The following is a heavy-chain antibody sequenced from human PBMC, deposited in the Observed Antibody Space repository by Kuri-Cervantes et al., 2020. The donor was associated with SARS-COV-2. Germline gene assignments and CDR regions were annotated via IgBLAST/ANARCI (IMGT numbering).Heavy chain of an antibody. J-gene: IGHJ4*02. V-gene: IGHV3-21*01. CDR3: AKVGAGYCSGGSCDSVVVD. CDR2: ISSSSSYI. CDR1: GFTFSSYS. D-gene: IGHD2-15*01. Sequence: GGSLRLSCAASGFTFSSYSMNWVRQAPGKGLEWVSSISSSSSYIYYADSVKGRFTISRGNAKNSLYLQMNSLRAEDTAVYYCAKVGAGYCSGGSCDSVVVDWGQGTLVTVSS.